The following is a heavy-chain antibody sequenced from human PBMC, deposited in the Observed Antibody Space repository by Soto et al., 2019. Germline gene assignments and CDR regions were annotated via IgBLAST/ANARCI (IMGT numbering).Heavy chain of an antibody. Sequence: SETLSLTCTVSGGSITTGGYYWSWIRQLPGKGLEWIGHRYYSESTYYNPSLKSRVSISLDTSKNQFSLKLSFVTAADAAMYYCARTKCSGGSCYSWSLDYWGQGTPVTVSS. D-gene: IGHD2-15*01. CDR1: GGSITTGGYY. CDR2: RYYSEST. J-gene: IGHJ4*02. V-gene: IGHV4-31*03. CDR3: ARTKCSGGSCYSWSLDY.